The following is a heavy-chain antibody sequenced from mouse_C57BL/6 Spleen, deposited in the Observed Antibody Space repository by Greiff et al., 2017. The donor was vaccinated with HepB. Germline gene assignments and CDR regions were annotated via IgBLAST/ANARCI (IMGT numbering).Heavy chain of an antibody. CDR3: ASPLLRPYFDV. D-gene: IGHD2-4*01. CDR2: INPNNGGT. Sequence: EVQVVESGPELVKPGASVKISCKASGYTFTDYYMNWVKQSHGKSLEWIGDINPNNGGTSYNQKFKGKATLTVDKSSSTAYMELRSLTSEDSAVYYCASPLLRPYFDVWGTGTTVTVSS. J-gene: IGHJ1*03. CDR1: GYTFTDYY. V-gene: IGHV1-26*01.